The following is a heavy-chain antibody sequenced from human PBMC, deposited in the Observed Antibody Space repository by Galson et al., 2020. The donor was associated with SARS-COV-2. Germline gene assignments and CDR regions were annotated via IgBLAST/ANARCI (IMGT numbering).Heavy chain of an antibody. Sequence: SQTLSLTCTVSGGPISSGGYYWSWIRQHPGKGLEWIGYIYYSGSTYYNPSLKSRVTISVDTSKNQFSLKLTSVTAADTAVYYCARGGGSYDFWSIDQAADYYYYYYMDVWGKGTTVTVSS. D-gene: IGHD3-3*01. V-gene: IGHV4-31*03. J-gene: IGHJ6*03. CDR2: IYYSGST. CDR1: GGPISSGGYY. CDR3: ARGGGSYDFWSIDQAADYYYYYYMDV.